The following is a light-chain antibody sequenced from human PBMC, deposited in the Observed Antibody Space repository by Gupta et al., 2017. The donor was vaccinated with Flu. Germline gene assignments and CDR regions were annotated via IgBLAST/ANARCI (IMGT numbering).Light chain of an antibody. Sequence: QSVLPQPPSASGAPGQRVTIPCTGRSYNIGAGHDVHWYQQLPATAPKLLIYGNSKRPSGVPARLFAAKSGTSASLATTWRQPEDEAAYYCQSYDSSVSAWVFGGGTKLTVL. J-gene: IGLJ3*02. CDR2: GNS. V-gene: IGLV1-40*01. CDR3: QSYDSSVSAWV. CDR1: SYNIGAGHD.